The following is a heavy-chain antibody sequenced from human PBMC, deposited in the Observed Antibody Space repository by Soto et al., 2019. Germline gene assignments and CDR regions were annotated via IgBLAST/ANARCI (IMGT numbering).Heavy chain of an antibody. CDR3: ATQNYYDSSGYWKYYYYYGMDV. J-gene: IGHJ6*02. D-gene: IGHD3-22*01. CDR1: GYSFTTYA. V-gene: IGHV1-3*01. CDR2: INAGSGNT. Sequence: ASVKVSCKSSGYSFTTYAIHWVRQAPGQRLQWMGWINAGSGNTKYSQDFQGRVTITRDTSASTAYMELSSLRSEDTDVYYCATQNYYDSSGYWKYYYYYGMDVWGQGTRVTVSS.